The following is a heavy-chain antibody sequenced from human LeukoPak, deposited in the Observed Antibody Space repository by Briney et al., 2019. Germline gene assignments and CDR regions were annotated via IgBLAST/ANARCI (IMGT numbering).Heavy chain of an antibody. J-gene: IGHJ1*01. Sequence: GASVKVSCKASNYTFTSYPISWVRQAPGQGLEWMGWISAYSGNTNYTQKVQGRVTMTTDTSTNTAYMELASLRPDDTAIYYRTRGSSSQYFQHWGQGTLVTVSS. CDR3: TRGSSSQYFQH. D-gene: IGHD6-6*01. CDR2: ISAYSGNT. V-gene: IGHV1-18*01. CDR1: NYTFTSYP.